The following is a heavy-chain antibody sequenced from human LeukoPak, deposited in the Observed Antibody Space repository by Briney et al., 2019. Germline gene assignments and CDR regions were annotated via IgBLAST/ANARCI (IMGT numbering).Heavy chain of an antibody. Sequence: RGGSLRLSCAASGFTFSRYTMHWVRQAPGTGLEYVSAISSDGGGTYYADSVKGRFTISRDNSKNTLHLQMGSLRPEDMAMYYCARAGYCSGGSCYLDNWGQGTLVTVSS. CDR3: ARAGYCSGGSCYLDN. J-gene: IGHJ4*02. CDR2: ISSDGGGT. D-gene: IGHD2-15*01. V-gene: IGHV3-64*02. CDR1: GFTFSRYT.